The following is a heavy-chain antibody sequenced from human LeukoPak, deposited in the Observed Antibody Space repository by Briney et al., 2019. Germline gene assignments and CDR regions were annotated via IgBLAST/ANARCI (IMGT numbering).Heavy chain of an antibody. CDR3: ARGTYIRGYSYGNALDY. D-gene: IGHD5-18*01. CDR2: INPNSGGT. CDR1: GYTFTGYY. J-gene: IGHJ4*02. Sequence: ASVKVSCKASGYTFTGYYMHWVRQAPAHRLEWMGWINPNSGGTNYAQKFQGRVTMTRDTSISTAYMELSRVRSDDTAVYYCARGTYIRGYSYGNALDYWGQGTLVTVSS. V-gene: IGHV1-2*02.